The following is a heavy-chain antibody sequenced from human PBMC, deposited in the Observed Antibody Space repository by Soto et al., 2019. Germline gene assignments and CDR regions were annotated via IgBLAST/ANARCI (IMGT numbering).Heavy chain of an antibody. V-gene: IGHV1-18*01. CDR1: GYSFTTYG. J-gene: IGHJ6*02. CDR3: AREGPAPYYYYGMDV. CDR2: ISGYNGNT. Sequence: QVQLVQSRGEVKKHGASVKVSCKTSGYSFTTYGFSWVRQAPGQGLEWMGWISGYNGNTNYAQKFQGRVTMTTDTSTSTAYMELRSLRSDDTAVYYCAREGPAPYYYYGMDVWGQGSTVTVSS.